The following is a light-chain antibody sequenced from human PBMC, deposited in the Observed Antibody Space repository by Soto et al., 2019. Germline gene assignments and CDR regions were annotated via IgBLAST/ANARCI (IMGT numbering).Light chain of an antibody. Sequence: QSVLTQPPSVSGAPGQRVTISCTGSRSNIGAGYDVHWYQQLPGTAPKLLIDGNSNRPSGVPDRFSGSKSGTSASLAITGLQAEEEADYYCQSYDISLSGVVFGGGTQLTVL. CDR1: RSNIGAGYD. V-gene: IGLV1-40*01. CDR2: GNS. CDR3: QSYDISLSGVV. J-gene: IGLJ2*01.